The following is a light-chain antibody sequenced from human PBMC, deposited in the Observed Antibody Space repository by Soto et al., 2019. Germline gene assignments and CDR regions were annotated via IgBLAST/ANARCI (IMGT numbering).Light chain of an antibody. CDR2: RAS. Sequence: DIQMTQSPSTLSASVGDRVTITCRASQNIDTWVAWYQQRPGKAPNLLIYRASTLESGVPSRFSGSGSGTEFTLTISSLQPEDFATYYCQPYQNYASFGGGTRVEI. CDR1: QNIDTW. CDR3: QPYQNYAS. J-gene: IGKJ4*01. V-gene: IGKV1-5*01.